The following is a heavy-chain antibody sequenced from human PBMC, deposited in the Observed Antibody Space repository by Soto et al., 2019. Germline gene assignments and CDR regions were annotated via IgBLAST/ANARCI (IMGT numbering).Heavy chain of an antibody. J-gene: IGHJ3*01. D-gene: IGHD3-22*01. CDR2: ISGSGGFT. CDR1: GFIFNSYG. Sequence: GGSLRLSCAASGFIFNSYGMSWVRQAPGMGLEWVSVISGSGGFTYYVDSVKGRFTISRDNSKNTLHLQMNSLRAEDTAVYYCARDIIYDSSGYYYVSAFDVWGQGTMGTVSS. V-gene: IGHV3-23*01. CDR3: ARDIIYDSSGYYYVSAFDV.